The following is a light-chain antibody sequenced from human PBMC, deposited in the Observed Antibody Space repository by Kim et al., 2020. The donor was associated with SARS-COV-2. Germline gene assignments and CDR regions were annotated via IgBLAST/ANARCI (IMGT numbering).Light chain of an antibody. CDR1: QSVSSIN. CDR2: DSS. CDR3: QQYGSSPQT. V-gene: IGKV3-20*01. J-gene: IGKJ1*01. Sequence: SPGERATLSCRASQSVSSINLAWYQQKRGQAPSLLIGDSSNGATGTPGMFSGSGSGTDFTLTSSRLEPEDVAVYYCQQYGSSPQTFGRGTKVDIK.